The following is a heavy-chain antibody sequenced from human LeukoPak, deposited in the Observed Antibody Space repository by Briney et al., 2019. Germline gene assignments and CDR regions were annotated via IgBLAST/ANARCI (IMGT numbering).Heavy chain of an antibody. J-gene: IGHJ6*03. CDR2: INPNSGGT. CDR1: GYTFTGYY. CDR3: ARNPSITGTTENYYYYYMDV. D-gene: IGHD1-7*01. V-gene: IGHV1-2*02. Sequence: ASVKVSRKASGYTFTGYYMHWVRQAPGQGLEWMGWINPNSGGTNYAQKFQGRVTMTRDTSISTAYMELSRLISDDTAVYYCARNPSITGTTENYYYYYMDVWGKGTTVTVSS.